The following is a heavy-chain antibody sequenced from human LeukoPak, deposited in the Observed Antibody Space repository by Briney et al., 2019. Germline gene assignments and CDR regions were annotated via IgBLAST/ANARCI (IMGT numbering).Heavy chain of an antibody. CDR1: GYSISSGYY. J-gene: IGHJ4*02. Sequence: SVTLSLTCTVSGYSISSGYYWGWIRQPPGKGLEWIGSIYHSGSTYYNPSLKSRVTISVDTSKNQFSLKLSSVTAADTAVYYCAREISGWYDYWGQGTLVTVSS. V-gene: IGHV4-38-2*02. D-gene: IGHD6-19*01. CDR2: IYHSGST. CDR3: AREISGWYDY.